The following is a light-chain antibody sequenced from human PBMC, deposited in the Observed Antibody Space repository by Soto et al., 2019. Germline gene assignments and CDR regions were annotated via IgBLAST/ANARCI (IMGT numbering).Light chain of an antibody. CDR2: GAS. V-gene: IGKV3-15*01. Sequence: EIGMTQSPATLSVSPGERATLSCRASQSVSSTLAWYQQKPGQASRLLIYGASTRATGIPARFSGSGSGTEFPLAISSLQSEDFPVDYCQQENNWRPWTFGQGTKVEIK. CDR3: QQENNWRPWT. CDR1: QSVSST. J-gene: IGKJ1*01.